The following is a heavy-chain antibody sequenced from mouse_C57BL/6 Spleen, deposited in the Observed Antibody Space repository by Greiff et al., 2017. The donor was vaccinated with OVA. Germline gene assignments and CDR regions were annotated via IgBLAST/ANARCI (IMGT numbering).Heavy chain of an antibody. D-gene: IGHD2-3*01. J-gene: IGHJ3*01. CDR1: GYSFTGYY. Sequence: VQLKESGPELVKPGASVKISCKASGYSFTGYYMNWVKQSPEKSLEWIGEINPSTGGTTYNQKFKAKATLTVDKSSSTAYMQLKSLTSEDSAVYYCATRIYDGYYEFAYWGQGTLVTVSA. V-gene: IGHV1-42*01. CDR2: INPSTGGT. CDR3: ATRIYDGYYEFAY.